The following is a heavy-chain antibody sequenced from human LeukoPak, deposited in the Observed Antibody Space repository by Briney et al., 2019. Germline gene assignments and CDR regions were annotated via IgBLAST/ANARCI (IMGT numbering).Heavy chain of an antibody. CDR3: TVADAFDI. J-gene: IGHJ3*02. V-gene: IGHV1-46*01. Sequence: GASVKVSCKASGYTFTSYYMHWARQAPGQGLEWMGIINPSGGSTSYAQKFQGRVTMTRDTSTSTVYMELSSLRSGDTAVYYCTVADAFDIWGQGTMVTVSS. CDR2: INPSGGST. D-gene: IGHD4-23*01. CDR1: GYTFTSYY.